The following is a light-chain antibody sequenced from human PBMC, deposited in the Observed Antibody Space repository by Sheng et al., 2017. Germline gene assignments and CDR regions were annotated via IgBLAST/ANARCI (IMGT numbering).Light chain of an antibody. CDR2: SNN. CDR1: TSNIGSNT. V-gene: IGLV1-47*02. CDR3: AVWDDSLGEYL. J-gene: IGLJ1*01. Sequence: QSVLTQPPSASGTPGQRVTISCSGGTSNIGSNTVNWYQQLPGTAPKLLIYSNNQRPSGVPDRFSGSKSGASASLAISGLRSEDEADYYCAVWDDSLGEYLFGAGTKVTVL.